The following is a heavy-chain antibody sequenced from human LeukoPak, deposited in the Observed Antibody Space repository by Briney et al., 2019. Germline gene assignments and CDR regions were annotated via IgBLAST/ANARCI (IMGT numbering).Heavy chain of an antibody. CDR3: EATSARGDGYNFGP. Sequence: SEALSLTCAVYGGAFSGDFWSWILQPPGKGLKWSWEIYQSGSTKYNSSLKSRVTISVDAYKNQFPLTLSSGTAADTAVYYCEATSARGDGYNFGPWGQGTLVTVSS. D-gene: IGHD5-24*01. J-gene: IGHJ5*02. CDR1: GGAFSGDF. V-gene: IGHV4-34*01. CDR2: IYQSGST.